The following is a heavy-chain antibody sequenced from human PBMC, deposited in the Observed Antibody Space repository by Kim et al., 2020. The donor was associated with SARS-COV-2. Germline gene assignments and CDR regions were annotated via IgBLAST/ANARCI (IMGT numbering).Heavy chain of an antibody. V-gene: IGHV2-5*01. J-gene: IGHJ4*02. D-gene: IGHD3-3*01. CDR3: AHRGAGCWSGYYDY. Sequence: SPSLKGRLTITNDTSKNRVFLTMTSMDPVDTATYYCAHRGAGCWSGYYDYWGQGTLVTVSS.